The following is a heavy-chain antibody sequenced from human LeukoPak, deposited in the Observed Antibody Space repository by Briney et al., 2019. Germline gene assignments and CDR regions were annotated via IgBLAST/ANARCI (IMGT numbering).Heavy chain of an antibody. V-gene: IGHV1-2*02. D-gene: IGHD3-10*01. CDR2: INPNSGGT. J-gene: IGHJ5*02. Sequence: ASVKVSCKASGYTFTSYYMHWVRQAPGQGLEWMGWINPNSGGTNYAQKFQGRVTMTRDTSISTAYMELSRLRSDDTAVYYCARANMVRGVIGNWFDPWGQGTLVTVSS. CDR1: GYTFTSYY. CDR3: ARANMVRGVIGNWFDP.